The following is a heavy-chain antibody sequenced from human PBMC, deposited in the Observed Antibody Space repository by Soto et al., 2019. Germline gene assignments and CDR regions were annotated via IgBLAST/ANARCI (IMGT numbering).Heavy chain of an antibody. V-gene: IGHV4-39*01. CDR1: VGSFSSSSSS. CDR3: ARVGLRSYYYGMDV. CDR2: IYFSGST. J-gene: IGHJ6*02. D-gene: IGHD1-26*01. Sequence: QLQLQESGPGLVKPSETLSSTSPVPVGSFSSSSSSWGWFGRPPGKGREWIGSIYFSGSTSYNPSLKSRVTISVDTSKNQFSLKLSSVTAADTAVYYCARVGLRSYYYGMDVWGQGTTVTVSS.